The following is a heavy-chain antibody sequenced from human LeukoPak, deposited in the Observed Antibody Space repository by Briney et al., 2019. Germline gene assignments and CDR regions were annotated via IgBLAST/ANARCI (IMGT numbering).Heavy chain of an antibody. V-gene: IGHV3-11*01. CDR1: GFTFSDYY. D-gene: IGHD6-13*01. Sequence: GGSLRLSCAASGFTFSDYYMSWVRQAPGKGLEWVSYISSSGSTIYYADSVKGRFTISRENAKNSLYLQMNSLRAEDTAVYYCARDQQLDYYYYGMDVWGQGTTVTVSS. CDR3: ARDQQLDYYYYGMDV. J-gene: IGHJ6*02. CDR2: ISSSGSTI.